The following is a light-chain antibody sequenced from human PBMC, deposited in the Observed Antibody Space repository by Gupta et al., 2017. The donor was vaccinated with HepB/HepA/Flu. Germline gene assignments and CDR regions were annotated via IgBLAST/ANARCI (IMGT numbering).Light chain of an antibody. V-gene: IGLV1-47*01. CDR1: SSNVGRSF. Sequence: SVLTQPPSMSGTPGQRVTISCSGSSSNVGRSFVYWYQQFPGLAPKLLIFRNDQRPSVFPDRFASSKSGSPAYLAISGLRSEDEDNYSVAALYTILSLVAFGVGPQLTRP. CDR2: RND. J-gene: IGLJ2*01. CDR3: AALYTILSLVA.